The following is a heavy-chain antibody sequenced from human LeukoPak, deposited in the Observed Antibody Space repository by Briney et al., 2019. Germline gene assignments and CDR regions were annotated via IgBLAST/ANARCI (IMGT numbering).Heavy chain of an antibody. CDR2: ISGSGGST. CDR3: AKSPSTYSSSWYPHDY. V-gene: IGHV3-23*01. J-gene: IGHJ4*02. Sequence: GGSLRLSCAASGFTFSSYAMSWVRQAPGKGLEWVSAISGSGGSTYYADSVKGRFTISRDNSKNTLYLRMNSLRAEDTAVYYCAKSPSTYSSSWYPHDYWGQGTLVTVSS. CDR1: GFTFSSYA. D-gene: IGHD6-13*01.